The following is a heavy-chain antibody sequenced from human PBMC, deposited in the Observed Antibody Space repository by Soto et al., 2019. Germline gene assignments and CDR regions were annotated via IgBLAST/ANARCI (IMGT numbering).Heavy chain of an antibody. J-gene: IGHJ4*02. CDR2: ISSSSSTI. CDR3: ARDSGYSYGPLDY. CDR1: GFTFSSYS. Sequence: EVQLVESGGGLVQPGGSLRLSCAASGFTFSSYSMNWVRQAPGKGLEWVAYISSSSSTIYYADSMKGRFTISRDNAKNSLYLQMNSLRAAETAVSYCARDSGYSYGPLDYWGQGTLVTVSS. D-gene: IGHD5-18*01. V-gene: IGHV3-48*01.